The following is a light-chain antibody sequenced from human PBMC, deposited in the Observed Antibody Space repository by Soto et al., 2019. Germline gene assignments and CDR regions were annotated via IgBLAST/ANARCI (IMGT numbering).Light chain of an antibody. CDR1: SSDVGSYNL. J-gene: IGLJ1*01. CDR3: CSYSGSSTYV. V-gene: IGLV2-23*02. Sequence: QSALTQPASVSGSPGQSITISCTGTSSDVGSYNLVSWYQQHPGNAPKVMIYAVSKRPSGGPNRFSGSKSGYTASLTISCLQAEDEADYYCCSYSGSSTYVFGTGTKLTVL. CDR2: AVS.